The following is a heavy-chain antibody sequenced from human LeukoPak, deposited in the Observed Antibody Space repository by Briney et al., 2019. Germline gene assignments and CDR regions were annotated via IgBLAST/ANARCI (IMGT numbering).Heavy chain of an antibody. V-gene: IGHV3-11*04. CDR3: ARVRDENWFDP. Sequence: PGGSLRLSCAASGFTFSDYYMSWIRQAPGKGLEWVSYISSSGSTIYSADPVKGRFTISRDNAKNSLYLQMNSLRAEDTAVYYCARVRDENWFDPWGQGTLVTVSS. CDR1: GFTFSDYY. CDR2: ISSSGSTI. J-gene: IGHJ5*02.